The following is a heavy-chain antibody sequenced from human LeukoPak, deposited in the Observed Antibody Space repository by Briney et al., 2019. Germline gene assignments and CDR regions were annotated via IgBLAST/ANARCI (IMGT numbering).Heavy chain of an antibody. Sequence: ASVKVSCKASGYTFTGYYMHWVRQAPGQGLEWMGWINPNSGGTNYAQKFQGRVTMTRDTSISTAYMELSRLRSDDTAVYYCARDHMIVVPSPYYFDYWGQGTLVTVSS. CDR1: GYTFTGYY. CDR2: INPNSGGT. J-gene: IGHJ4*02. CDR3: ARDHMIVVPSPYYFDY. D-gene: IGHD3-22*01. V-gene: IGHV1-2*02.